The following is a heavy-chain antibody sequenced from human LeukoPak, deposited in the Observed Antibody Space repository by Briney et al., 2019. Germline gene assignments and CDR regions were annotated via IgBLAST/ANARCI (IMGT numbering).Heavy chain of an antibody. Sequence: ASETLSLTCTVSGGSISSYYWSWIRQPPGKGLEWIGYIYYSGSTNYNPSLKSRVTISVDTSKNQFSLKLGSVTAADTAVYYCARGTKSNYGYWGQGTLVTVSS. CDR1: GGSISSYY. CDR2: IYYSGST. V-gene: IGHV4-59*01. CDR3: ARGTKSNYGY. J-gene: IGHJ4*02. D-gene: IGHD4-11*01.